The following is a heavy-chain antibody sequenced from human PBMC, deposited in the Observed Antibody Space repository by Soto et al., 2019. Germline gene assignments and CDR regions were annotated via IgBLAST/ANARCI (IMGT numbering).Heavy chain of an antibody. D-gene: IGHD5-18*01. V-gene: IGHV3-30-3*01. CDR2: ISYDGSNK. J-gene: IGHJ6*02. CDR1: GFTFSSYP. CDR3: ARTQGSGYSYDPYCYYYGMDV. Sequence: QVQLVESGGGVVQPGGSLRLSCAASGFTFSSYPMHWVRQAPGKGLEWVAVISYDGSNKYYADSVKGRFPISRDNSKNARYLQWHSLRAEATAVYYCARTQGSGYSYDPYCYYYGMDVWGQGTAVTVS.